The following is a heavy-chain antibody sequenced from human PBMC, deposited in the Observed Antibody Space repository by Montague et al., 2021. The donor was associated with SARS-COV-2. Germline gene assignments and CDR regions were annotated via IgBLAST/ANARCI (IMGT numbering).Heavy chain of an antibody. CDR2: ISTSSSTI. CDR1: GFTFSSYS. J-gene: IGHJ6*02. CDR3: STIAAADTLYYYYGMDV. V-gene: IGHV3-48*02. Sequence: SLRLSCAASGFTFSSYSMNWVRQAPGKGLEWVSYISTSSSTIYYADSVKGRFTISRDNGKNSLYLQMNSLRDEDTAVYYCSTIAAADTLYYYYGMDVWGQGTTVTDSS. D-gene: IGHD6-13*01.